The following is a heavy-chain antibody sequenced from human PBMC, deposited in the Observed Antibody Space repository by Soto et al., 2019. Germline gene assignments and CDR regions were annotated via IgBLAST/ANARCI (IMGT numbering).Heavy chain of an antibody. CDR1: GLRLSSYA. Sequence: PGGSLKIASSASGLRLSSYAMHGVRQAPGKGLEYVSAISSNGGSTYYADSVKGRFTISRDNSKNTLYLQMSSLRAEDTAVYYCVKEGLRFLDFDYWGQGTLVTVSS. CDR3: VKEGLRFLDFDY. V-gene: IGHV3-64D*06. D-gene: IGHD3-3*01. CDR2: ISSNGGST. J-gene: IGHJ4*02.